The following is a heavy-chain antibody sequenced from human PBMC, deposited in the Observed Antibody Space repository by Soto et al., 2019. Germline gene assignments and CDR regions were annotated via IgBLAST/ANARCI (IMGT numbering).Heavy chain of an antibody. CDR2: ISGSGGST. Sequence: PGGSLRLSCAATGFPFSSYAMSWVRQAPGKGLEWVSAISGSGGSTYYADSVKGRFTISRDNSKNTLYLQMNSLRAEDTAVYYCAKDYGLGKRPAPFDYWGQGTLVTVSS. J-gene: IGHJ4*02. V-gene: IGHV3-23*01. CDR3: AKDYGLGKRPAPFDY. D-gene: IGHD3-16*01. CDR1: GFPFSSYA.